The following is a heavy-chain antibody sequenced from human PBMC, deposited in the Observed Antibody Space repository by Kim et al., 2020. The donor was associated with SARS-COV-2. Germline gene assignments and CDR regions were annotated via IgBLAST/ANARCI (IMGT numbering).Heavy chain of an antibody. D-gene: IGHD6-19*01. CDR2: ISSSSSYI. CDR1: GFTFSSYS. Sequence: GGSLRLSCAASGFTFSSYSMNWVRQAPGKGLEWVSSISSSSSYIYYADSVKGRFTISRDNAKNSLYLQMNSLRAEDTAVYYCARDRRIAVAGMDFDYWGQGTLVTVSS. V-gene: IGHV3-21*01. CDR3: ARDRRIAVAGMDFDY. J-gene: IGHJ4*02.